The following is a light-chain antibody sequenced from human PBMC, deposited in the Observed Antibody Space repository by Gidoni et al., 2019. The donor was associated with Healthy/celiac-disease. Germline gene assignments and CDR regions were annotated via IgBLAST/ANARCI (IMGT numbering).Light chain of an antibody. Sequence: EIVLTQSPGTLSLSPGESATLSCRASQSVSRSYLAWYQQKPGQAPRLLLYCASSRATGIPDRFSCSGSGTDFTLTISRLEPEDFAVYYCKQYGSSTQTFGQGTKVEIK. J-gene: IGKJ1*01. CDR1: QSVSRSY. CDR3: KQYGSSTQT. V-gene: IGKV3-20*01. CDR2: CAS.